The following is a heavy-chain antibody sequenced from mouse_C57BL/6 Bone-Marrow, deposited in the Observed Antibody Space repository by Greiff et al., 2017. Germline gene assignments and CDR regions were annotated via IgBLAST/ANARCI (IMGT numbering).Heavy chain of an antibody. V-gene: IGHV1-69*01. D-gene: IGHD2-4*01. CDR1: GYTFTSYW. J-gene: IGHJ3*01. CDR3: ARPCDYGCAY. CDR2: IDPSDSYT. Sequence: QVQLQQPGAELVMPGASVKLSCKASGYTFTSYWMHWVKQRPGQGLEWIGEIDPSDSYTNYNQKFKGKSTLTVDKSSSTAYMQLSSLTSEDSAVYYCARPCDYGCAYWGQVTLVTVSA.